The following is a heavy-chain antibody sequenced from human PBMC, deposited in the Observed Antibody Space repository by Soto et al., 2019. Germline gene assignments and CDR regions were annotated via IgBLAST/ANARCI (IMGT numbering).Heavy chain of an antibody. D-gene: IGHD3-22*01. V-gene: IGHV3-15*05. J-gene: IGHJ4*02. CDR3: TTPNISDYY. CDR1: GFTFGDYA. Sequence: GSLRLSCTASGFTFGDYALSWFRQAPGKGLEWVGRIKAKSDGGTTDYAAPLKGRFTISRDDSKNTLYLQMSSLKIEDTAVYFCTTPNISDYYWGQGALVTVSS. CDR2: IKAKSDGGTT.